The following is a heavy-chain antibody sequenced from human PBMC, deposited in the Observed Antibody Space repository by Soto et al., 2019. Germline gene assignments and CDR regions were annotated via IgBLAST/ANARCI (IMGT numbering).Heavy chain of an antibody. Sequence: GGSLRLSCAASGFTFNNYAMSWVRQAPGKGLEWVSGVSGNSGSSGYADSVKGRFTISRDNSKNTLYLQMNSLRDEDTAVYYCAKVIVVIAAAGDYFDYWGQGTLVTVSS. CDR2: VSGNSGSS. V-gene: IGHV3-23*01. J-gene: IGHJ4*02. CDR3: AKVIVVIAAAGDYFDY. D-gene: IGHD2-15*01. CDR1: GFTFNNYA.